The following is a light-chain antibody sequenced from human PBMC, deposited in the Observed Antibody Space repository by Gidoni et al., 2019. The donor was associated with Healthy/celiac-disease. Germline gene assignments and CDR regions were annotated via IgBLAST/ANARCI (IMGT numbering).Light chain of an antibody. Sequence: DIVMTQSPPTLSVSPGGRATLSCRASQGVSSNLAWYQQKPGQAPRLLIYGASTRATGIPARFSGSGSGTEFTLTISSLQSEDFAVYYCQQYNNWPPITFGQGTRLEIK. CDR1: QGVSSN. J-gene: IGKJ5*01. CDR3: QQYNNWPPIT. V-gene: IGKV3-15*01. CDR2: GAS.